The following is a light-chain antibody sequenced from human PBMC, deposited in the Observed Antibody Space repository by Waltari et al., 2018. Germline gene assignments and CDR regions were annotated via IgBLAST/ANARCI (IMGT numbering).Light chain of an antibody. V-gene: IGKV1-17*01. CDR1: QGISTY. CDR3: LQYNSNPFT. J-gene: IGKJ3*01. Sequence: DIQMTQSPSSLSASAGDRVTITCRASQGISTYLSWYQQKPGKPPKRLIYAASSLETGVPSRFGGSGSGTDFTLTISSLQPEDFATYYCLQYNSNPFTFGPGTKLDFK. CDR2: AAS.